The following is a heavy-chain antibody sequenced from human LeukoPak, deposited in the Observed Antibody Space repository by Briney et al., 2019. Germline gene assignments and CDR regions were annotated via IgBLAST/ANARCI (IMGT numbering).Heavy chain of an antibody. CDR1: GGSISSYY. Sequence: SETLSLTCTVSGGSISSYYWSRIRQPPGKGLEWIGYIYYSGSTNYNPSLKSRVTISVDTSKNQFSLKLSSVTAADTAVYYCARDYGPRYFDLWGRGTLVTVSS. CDR3: ARDYGPRYFDL. V-gene: IGHV4-59*01. CDR2: IYYSGST. J-gene: IGHJ2*01. D-gene: IGHD3-10*01.